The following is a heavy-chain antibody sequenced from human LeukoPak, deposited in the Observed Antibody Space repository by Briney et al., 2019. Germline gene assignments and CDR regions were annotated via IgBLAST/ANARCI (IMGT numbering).Heavy chain of an antibody. CDR2: ISSRGSTI. CDR1: GFTFSDYE. J-gene: IGHJ4*02. V-gene: IGHV3-48*03. D-gene: IGHD6-13*01. CDR3: AKEAAAGRHFDY. Sequence: PGGSLRLSCAASGFTFSDYEMNWVRQAPGKGLEWISYISSRGSTIYYADSVKGRLTISRDNAKNSLYLQMNSLRGEDTAVYYCAKEAAAGRHFDYWGQGTLVTVSS.